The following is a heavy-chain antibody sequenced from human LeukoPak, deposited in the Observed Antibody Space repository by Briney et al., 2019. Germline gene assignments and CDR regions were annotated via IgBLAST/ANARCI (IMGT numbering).Heavy chain of an antibody. V-gene: IGHV3-30-3*01. CDR1: GFTFSSYA. CDR2: ISYDGSNK. CDR3: ARDSRISSSLHC. D-gene: IGHD6-6*01. J-gene: IGHJ4*02. Sequence: GGSLRLFCAASGFTFSSYAMHWVRQAPGKGPEWVAVISYDGSNKYYADSVKGRFTISRDNSKNTLYLQMNSLRADDTAVYYCARDSRISSSLHCWRQASLVPVS.